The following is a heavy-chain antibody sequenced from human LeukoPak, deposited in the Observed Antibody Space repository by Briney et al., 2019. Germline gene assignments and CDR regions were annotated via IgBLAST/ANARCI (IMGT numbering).Heavy chain of an antibody. V-gene: IGHV3-48*02. CDR3: AIDSRGHCSSTNCYFDY. Sequence: PGGSLRLSCAASGFTFSIYTMNWVRQAPGKGLEWISYISDSSSTIYYADSVKGRFTISRDNAKNSLYLQMNSLRDEDTAVYYCAIDSRGHCSSTNCYFDYWGQGTLVTVSS. CDR1: GFTFSIYT. D-gene: IGHD2-2*01. CDR2: ISDSSSTI. J-gene: IGHJ4*02.